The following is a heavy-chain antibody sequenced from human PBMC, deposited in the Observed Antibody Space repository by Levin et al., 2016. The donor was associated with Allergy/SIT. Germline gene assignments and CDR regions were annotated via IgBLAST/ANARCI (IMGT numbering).Heavy chain of an antibody. CDR2: IDPTTGST. D-gene: IGHD1/OR15-1a*01. Sequence: WVRQAPGQGPEWMGLIDPTTGSTNFAQKFQDRVTMTRDTSTSTVYMELRSLRPDDTAVYYCSANWNRQTYFEYWGQGTLVTVSS. CDR3: SANWNRQTYFEY. V-gene: IGHV1-46*01. J-gene: IGHJ4*02.